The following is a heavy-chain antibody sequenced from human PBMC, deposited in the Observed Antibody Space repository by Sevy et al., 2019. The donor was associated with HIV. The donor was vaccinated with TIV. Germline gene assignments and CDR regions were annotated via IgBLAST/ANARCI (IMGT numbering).Heavy chain of an antibody. CDR3: AKTDGYSGYDSFFDY. J-gene: IGHJ4*02. D-gene: IGHD5-12*01. CDR1: GFTVSSNY. Sequence: GGSLRLSCAASGFTVSSNYMNWVRQAPGKGLEWVAVISYDGSNKYYADSVKGRFTISRDNSKNTLYLQMNSLRAEDTAVYYCAKTDGYSGYDSFFDYWGQGTLVTVSS. V-gene: IGHV3-30*18. CDR2: ISYDGSNK.